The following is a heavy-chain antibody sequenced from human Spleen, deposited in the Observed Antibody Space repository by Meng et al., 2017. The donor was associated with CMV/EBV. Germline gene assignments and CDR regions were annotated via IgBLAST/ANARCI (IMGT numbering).Heavy chain of an antibody. Sequence: CASSRDSVSSNRAAWNRIRQCPARGLEWLGRTYYRSKWYNDYAVSVKSRITIHPDKSKNQFALQLNSVTPEDTAVYYCARDGVGYFDYWGQGTLVTVSS. D-gene: IGHD1-26*01. V-gene: IGHV6-1*01. CDR3: ARDGVGYFDY. J-gene: IGHJ4*02. CDR1: RDSVSSNRAA. CDR2: TYYRSKWYN.